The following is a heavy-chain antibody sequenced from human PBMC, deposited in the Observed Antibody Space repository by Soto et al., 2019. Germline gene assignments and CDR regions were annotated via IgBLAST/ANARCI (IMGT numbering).Heavy chain of an antibody. CDR3: ARVLWFGELFTPFDY. Sequence: RSLRLSCAASGFTFSSYPMHWVRPAPGKGLEWVAVISYDGSNKYYADSVKGRFTISRDNSKNTLYLQMNSLRAEDTAVYYCARVLWFGELFTPFDYWGQGTLVTVSS. CDR1: GFTFSSYP. V-gene: IGHV3-30-3*01. D-gene: IGHD3-10*01. J-gene: IGHJ4*02. CDR2: ISYDGSNK.